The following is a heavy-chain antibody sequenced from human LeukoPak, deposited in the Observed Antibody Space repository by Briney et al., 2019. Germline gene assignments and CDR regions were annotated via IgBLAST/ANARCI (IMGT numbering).Heavy chain of an antibody. D-gene: IGHD5-12*01. CDR3: ARAASYSYYEF. Sequence: GSLRLSCAASGFTFSSYAMHWVRQAPGKGLEYVSSISTGGGSTYYANSVKGRFTISRDNSKNTLYLQMGSLRPEDMAVYYCARAASYSYYEFGGQGTLVTVSS. CDR2: ISTGGGST. CDR1: GFTFSSYA. V-gene: IGHV3-64*01. J-gene: IGHJ4*02.